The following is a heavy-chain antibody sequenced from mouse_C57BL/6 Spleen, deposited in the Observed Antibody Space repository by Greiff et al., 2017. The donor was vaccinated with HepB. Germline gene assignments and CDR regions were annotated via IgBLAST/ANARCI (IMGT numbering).Heavy chain of an antibody. V-gene: IGHV1-52*01. Sequence: VQLQQPGAELVRPGSSVKLSCKASGYTFTSYWMHWVKQRPIQGLEWIGNIDPSDSETHYNQKFKDKATLTVDKSSSTAYMQLSSLTSEDSAVYYCARQNYEGMDYWGQGTSVTVSS. J-gene: IGHJ4*01. CDR3: ARQNYEGMDY. CDR2: IDPSDSET. D-gene: IGHD1-1*01. CDR1: GYTFTSYW.